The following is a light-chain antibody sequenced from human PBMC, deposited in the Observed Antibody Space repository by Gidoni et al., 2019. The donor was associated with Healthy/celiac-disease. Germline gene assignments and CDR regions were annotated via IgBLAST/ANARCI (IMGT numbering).Light chain of an antibody. CDR3: QAWDSSTYVV. CDR2: QDS. Sequence: SYELTQPPSVSVSPGQTASITCSGDKLGDKYACWYQQNPGQSPVLVIYQDSKRTSGIPERFSGSNSGNTATLTISGTQAMDEADYYCQAWDSSTYVVFGGGTKLTVL. CDR1: KLGDKY. V-gene: IGLV3-1*01. J-gene: IGLJ2*01.